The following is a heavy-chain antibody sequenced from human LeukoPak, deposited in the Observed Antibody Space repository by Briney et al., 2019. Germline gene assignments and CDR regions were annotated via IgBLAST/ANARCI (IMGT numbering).Heavy chain of an antibody. D-gene: IGHD3-22*01. CDR1: GFTFSSYA. V-gene: IGHV3-23*01. CDR2: ISGSGGST. J-gene: IGHJ3*02. Sequence: GGSLRLFCAASGFTFSSYAMSWVRQAPGKGLEWVSAISGSGGSTYYADSVKGRFTISRDNSKNTLYLQMNSLRAEDTAVYYCAKGRYYYDSSDAFDIWGQGTMVTVSS. CDR3: AKGRYYYDSSDAFDI.